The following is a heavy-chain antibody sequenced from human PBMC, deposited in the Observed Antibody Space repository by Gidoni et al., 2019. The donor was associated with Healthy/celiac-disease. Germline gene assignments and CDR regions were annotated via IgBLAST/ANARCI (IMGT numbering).Heavy chain of an antibody. CDR1: GFSLSSYA. Sequence: EVQLLESGGGVVQHGGSMSRYCEASGFSLSSYAMSWVRQSQGKGLECVSAIIGSRGSTYYADSVKGRFTISRDNSKNTLYLQMNSLIAEDTAVYFCAKLKRLEPTTNWFDPWAQGTLVPVSS. J-gene: IGHJ5*02. D-gene: IGHD1-1*01. CDR2: IIGSRGST. V-gene: IGHV3-23*01. CDR3: AKLKRLEPTTNWFDP.